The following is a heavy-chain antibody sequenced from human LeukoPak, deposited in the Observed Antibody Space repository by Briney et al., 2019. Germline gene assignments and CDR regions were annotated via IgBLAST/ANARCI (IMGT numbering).Heavy chain of an antibody. D-gene: IGHD3-22*01. CDR2: ISGSGGST. CDR3: AKDSIVVGRPYYFDY. CDR1: GFTFSSYA. Sequence: GGSLRLSCAASGFTFSSYAMSWVRQAPGKGLEWVSAISGSGGSTYYADSVKGRFTISRDNSKNTLYLQMNSLRAEDTAVYYCAKDSIVVGRPYYFDYWGQGTLVTVSS. V-gene: IGHV3-23*01. J-gene: IGHJ4*02.